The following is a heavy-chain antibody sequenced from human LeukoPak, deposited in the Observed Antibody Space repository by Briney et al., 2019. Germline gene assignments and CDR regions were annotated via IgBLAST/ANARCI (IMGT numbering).Heavy chain of an antibody. CDR2: IWSDGTNR. Sequence: GGSLRLSCAASGFIFSHHGMHWVRQAPGEGLEWVAVIWSDGTNRFYADSVKGRFTISRDNSQNTVFLQMDSLRVKDTAIYYCARDAQRGFDYSNSLKYWGHGTLVTVSS. V-gene: IGHV3-33*01. CDR3: ARDAQRGFDYSNSLKY. J-gene: IGHJ4*01. D-gene: IGHD4-11*01. CDR1: GFIFSHHG.